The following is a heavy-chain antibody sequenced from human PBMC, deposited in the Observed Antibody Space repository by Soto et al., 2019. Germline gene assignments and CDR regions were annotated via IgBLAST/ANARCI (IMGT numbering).Heavy chain of an antibody. Sequence: PSETLSLTCTVSGDSIGSGAYYWSWIRQPPGKGLEWIGYIYYSGSTNYNPSLKSRVTISVDTSKNQFSLKLSSVTAADTAVYYCGSRGDYNYWGQGTLVTVSS. V-gene: IGHV4-61*08. J-gene: IGHJ4*02. CDR2: IYYSGST. CDR1: GDSIGSGAYY. D-gene: IGHD4-17*01. CDR3: GSRGDYNY.